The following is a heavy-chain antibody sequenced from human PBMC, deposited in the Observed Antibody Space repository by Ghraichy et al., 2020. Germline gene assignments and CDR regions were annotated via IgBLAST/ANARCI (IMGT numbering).Heavy chain of an antibody. CDR2: INHSGST. Sequence: SETLSLTCAVYGGSFSGYYWSWIRQPPGKGLEWIGEINHSGSTNYNPSLKSRVTISVDTSKNQFSLKLSSVTAVDTAVYYCARGWAVTTGWYFDLWGRGTLVTVSS. CDR3: ARGWAVTTGWYFDL. J-gene: IGHJ2*01. D-gene: IGHD4-17*01. V-gene: IGHV4-34*01. CDR1: GGSFSGYY.